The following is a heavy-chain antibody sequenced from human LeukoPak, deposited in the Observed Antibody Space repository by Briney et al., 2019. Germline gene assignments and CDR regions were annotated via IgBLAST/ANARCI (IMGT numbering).Heavy chain of an antibody. J-gene: IGHJ4*02. Sequence: ASVKVSCKASGYTFTGYGITWVRQAPGQGLEWMGWISAYNGNTNYAQKFQDRVTMTTDTSTSTAYMELRSLRSDDTAMYYCARVLGIQLWGSSDYWGQGTLVTVSS. CDR3: ARVLGIQLWGSSDY. CDR2: ISAYNGNT. D-gene: IGHD5-18*01. CDR1: GYTFTGYG. V-gene: IGHV1-18*01.